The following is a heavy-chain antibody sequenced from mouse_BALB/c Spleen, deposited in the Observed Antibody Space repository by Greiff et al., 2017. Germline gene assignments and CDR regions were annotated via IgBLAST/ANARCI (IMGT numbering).Heavy chain of an antibody. CDR2: ISYSGST. CDR3: AREKAPYAMDY. Sequence: EVQLVESGPGLVKPSQSLSLTCTVTGYSITSDYAWNWIRQFPGNKLEWMGYISYSGSTSYNPSLKSRISITRDTSKNQFFLQLNSVTTEDTATYYCAREKAPYAMDYWGQGTSVTVSS. CDR1: GYSITSDYA. J-gene: IGHJ4*01. V-gene: IGHV3-2*02.